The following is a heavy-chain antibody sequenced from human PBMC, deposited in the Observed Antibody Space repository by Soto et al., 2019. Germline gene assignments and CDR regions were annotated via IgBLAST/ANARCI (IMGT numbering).Heavy chain of an antibody. CDR3: AREWQLGVYFDY. D-gene: IGHD6-6*01. CDR2: IYYSGST. Sequence: QVQLQESGPGLGKPSETLSLTCTVSGGSISSYYWSWIRQPPGKGLEWIGYIYYSGSTNYNPSLKSRVTISVDTSKNQFSLKLSSVTAADTAVYYCAREWQLGVYFDYWGQGTLVTVSS. CDR1: GGSISSYY. J-gene: IGHJ4*02. V-gene: IGHV4-59*01.